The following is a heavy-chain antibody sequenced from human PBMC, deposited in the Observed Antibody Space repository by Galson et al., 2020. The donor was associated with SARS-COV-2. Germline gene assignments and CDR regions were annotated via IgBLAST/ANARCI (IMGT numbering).Heavy chain of an antibody. J-gene: IGHJ6*02. D-gene: IGHD1-26*01. CDR3: ARVGVGANTPYCYYGMDV. V-gene: IGHV1-2*02. Sequence: ASVKVSCKASGYTFTGDYMNWVRQPPGQRREWMGWINTNSGGTNYEEKFQGRVTMTRDKSISTAYMRLSRLRSDDTAVYYCARVGVGANTPYCYYGMDVLCQGTTVIV. CDR1: GYTFTGDY. CDR2: INTNSGGT.